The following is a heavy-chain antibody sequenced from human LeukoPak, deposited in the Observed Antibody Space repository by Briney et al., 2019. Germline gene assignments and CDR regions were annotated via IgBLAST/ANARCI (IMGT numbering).Heavy chain of an antibody. Sequence: GASVKVSCKASGYTFTVYYMHWVRHAPGQGLEWMGRISPNSGGTNYAQKFQGRVTMTRDTSISTAYMELSRLRSEDTAVYYCARAHRSMVRGVKGGNWFDPWGQGTPVTVSS. V-gene: IGHV1-2*06. J-gene: IGHJ5*02. D-gene: IGHD3-10*01. CDR3: ARAHRSMVRGVKGGNWFDP. CDR1: GYTFTVYY. CDR2: ISPNSGGT.